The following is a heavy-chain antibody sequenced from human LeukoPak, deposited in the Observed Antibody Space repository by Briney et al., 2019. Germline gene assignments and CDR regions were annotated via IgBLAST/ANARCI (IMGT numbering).Heavy chain of an antibody. J-gene: IGHJ3*02. D-gene: IGHD4-23*01. CDR3: ARRGGNPLGAFDI. Sequence: SETLSLTCTVSGGSISSYYWSWIRQPPGKGLEWIGYIYYSGSTNYNPSLKSRVTMSVDTSKNQFSLKLTSVTAGDTAMYYCARRGGNPLGAFDIWGQGTMVTVSS. CDR2: IYYSGST. CDR1: GGSISSYY. V-gene: IGHV4-59*01.